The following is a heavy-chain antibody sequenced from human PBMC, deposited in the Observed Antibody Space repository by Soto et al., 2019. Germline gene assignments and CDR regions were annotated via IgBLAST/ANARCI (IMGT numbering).Heavy chain of an antibody. CDR2: ISHGGKT. CDR1: SDSIDSSDW. CDR3: ARDTKTASGQWYFDL. V-gene: IGHV4-4*02. D-gene: IGHD1-26*01. Sequence: QAQLQESGPGLVKPSETLSLTCTVFSDSIDSSDWWNWVRQSPGRGLEWIGEISHGGKTNYNPSLMSRVTMSVDMSKNQFSLSVNSVTAADTAVYYCARDTKTASGQWYFDLWGRGTLVTVSS. J-gene: IGHJ2*01.